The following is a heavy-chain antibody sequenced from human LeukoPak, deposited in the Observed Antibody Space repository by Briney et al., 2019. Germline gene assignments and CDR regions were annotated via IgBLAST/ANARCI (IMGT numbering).Heavy chain of an antibody. CDR2: ISYDGSNK. D-gene: IGHD1-26*01. CDR1: GFTFSSYA. J-gene: IGHJ4*02. Sequence: GGSLRLSCAASGFTFSSYAMHWVRQAPGKGLEWVAVISYDGSNKYYADSVKGRFTISRDNSKNTLYLQMNSLRAEDTAVYYCAREPGRVGAKPLDYWGQGTLVTVSS. V-gene: IGHV3-30-3*01. CDR3: AREPGRVGAKPLDY.